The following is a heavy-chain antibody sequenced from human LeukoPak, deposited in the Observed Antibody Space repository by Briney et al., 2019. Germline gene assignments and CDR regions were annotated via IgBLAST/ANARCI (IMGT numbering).Heavy chain of an antibody. Sequence: SETLSLTCVVSGGSISSSNWWSWVRQPPGKGLGWIGEIYHSGSTNYNPSLKSRVTISVDKSKNQFSLKLSSVTAADTAVYYCASKTYYYDSSGYYLIWFDPWGQGTLVTVSS. V-gene: IGHV4-4*02. J-gene: IGHJ5*02. CDR2: IYHSGST. D-gene: IGHD3-22*01. CDR3: ASKTYYYDSSGYYLIWFDP. CDR1: GGSISSSNW.